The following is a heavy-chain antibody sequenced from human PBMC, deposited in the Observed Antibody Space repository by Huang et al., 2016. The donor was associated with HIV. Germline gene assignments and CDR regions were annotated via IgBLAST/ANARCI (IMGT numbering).Heavy chain of an antibody. Sequence: EVQLVESGGGLVQPGGSVRLSCAASGFSISSYWMHWVRQAPGKGRVWVSRINSDGSSTSYADSVKGRFTISRDNAKNTLYLQMNSLRAEDTAVYYCARDPRIQSWLNFFDYWGQGTLVSVSS. D-gene: IGHD3-22*01. CDR3: ARDPRIQSWLNFFDY. V-gene: IGHV3-74*01. CDR1: GFSISSYW. J-gene: IGHJ4*02. CDR2: INSDGSST.